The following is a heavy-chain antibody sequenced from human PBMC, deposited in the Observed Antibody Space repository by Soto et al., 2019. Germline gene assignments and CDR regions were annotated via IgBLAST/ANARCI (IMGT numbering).Heavy chain of an antibody. V-gene: IGHV3-23*01. CDR3: AKDQVYSYGSPPAPSYGMDV. CDR2: ISGSGGST. J-gene: IGHJ6*02. D-gene: IGHD5-18*01. Sequence: EVQLLESGGGLVQPGGSLRLSCAASGFTFSSYAMSWVRQAPGKGLEWVSAISGSGGSTYYADSVKGRFTISRDNSKNTLYLQMNSLRAEDTAVYYCAKDQVYSYGSPPAPSYGMDVWGQGTTVTVSS. CDR1: GFTFSSYA.